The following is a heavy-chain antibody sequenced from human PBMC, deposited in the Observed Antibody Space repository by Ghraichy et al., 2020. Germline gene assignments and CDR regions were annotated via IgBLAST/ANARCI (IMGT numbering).Heavy chain of an antibody. CDR1: GFTFSSYA. CDR3: AKGNSKFYYYVMDV. CDR2: ISGSGGST. D-gene: IGHD4-11*01. Sequence: GGSLRLSCAASGFTFSSYAMSWVRQAPGKGLEWVSAISGSGGSTYYADSVKGRYTIYRDNSKNTLYLQMNSLRAEDTAVYYCAKGNSKFYYYVMDVWGQGATVTVSS. V-gene: IGHV3-23*01. J-gene: IGHJ6*02.